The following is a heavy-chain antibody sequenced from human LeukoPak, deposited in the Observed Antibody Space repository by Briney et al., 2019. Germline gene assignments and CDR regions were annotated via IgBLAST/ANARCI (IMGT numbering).Heavy chain of an antibody. CDR1: GFTFSSYW. CDR3: ASALYDYAERGY. Sequence: GGPLRLSCAASGFTFSSYWMSWVRQAPGKGLEWVANIKQDGSEKYYVDSVKGRFTISRDNAKNSLYLQMNSLRAEDTAVYYCASALYDYAERGYWGQGTLVTVSS. V-gene: IGHV3-7*01. J-gene: IGHJ4*02. D-gene: IGHD3-16*01. CDR2: IKQDGSEK.